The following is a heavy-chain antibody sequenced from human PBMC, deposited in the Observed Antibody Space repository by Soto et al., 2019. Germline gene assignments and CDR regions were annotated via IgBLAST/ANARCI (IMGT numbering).Heavy chain of an antibody. V-gene: IGHV3-23*01. CDR3: AGPGYSSQDY. CDR1: GFTFNTNA. Sequence: GGSLRLSCAASGFTFNTNAMSWVRQAPGKGLEWVSAISGSGDGTDYAASVKGRFTISRDNSKNTLYLQMNSLRAEDTAVYYCAGPGYSSQDYWGQGALVTVSS. CDR2: ISGSGDGT. D-gene: IGHD5-18*01. J-gene: IGHJ4*02.